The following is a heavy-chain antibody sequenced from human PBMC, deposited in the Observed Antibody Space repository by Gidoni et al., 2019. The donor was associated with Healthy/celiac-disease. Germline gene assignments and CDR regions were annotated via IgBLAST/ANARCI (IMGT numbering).Heavy chain of an antibody. CDR3: TTRPSVSINY. CDR2: IKRKTDGGTT. D-gene: IGHD3-10*01. Sequence: EVQLVESGGGLVKPGGSLRLSCAASGFSFSNAWMNWVRQAPGKGLEWVGRIKRKTDGGTTDYAAPVKGRFTISRDDSKNTLYLQMNSLKTEDTAVYYCTTRPSVSINYWGQGTLVTVSS. CDR1: GFSFSNAW. J-gene: IGHJ4*02. V-gene: IGHV3-15*07.